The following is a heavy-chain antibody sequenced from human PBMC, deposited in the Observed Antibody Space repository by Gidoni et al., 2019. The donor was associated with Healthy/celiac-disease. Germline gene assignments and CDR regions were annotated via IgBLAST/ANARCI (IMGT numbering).Heavy chain of an antibody. Sequence: QVQLVQSGAEVKKPGSSVKVSCKASGGTFSSYAISWVRQAPGQGLEWMGRIIPILGIANYAQKFQGRVTITADKSTSTAYMELSSLRSEDTAVYYCARGELELGNYFDDWGQGTLVTVSS. J-gene: IGHJ4*02. V-gene: IGHV1-69*09. CDR3: ARGELELGNYFDD. CDR1: GGTFSSYA. D-gene: IGHD1-7*01. CDR2: IIPILGIA.